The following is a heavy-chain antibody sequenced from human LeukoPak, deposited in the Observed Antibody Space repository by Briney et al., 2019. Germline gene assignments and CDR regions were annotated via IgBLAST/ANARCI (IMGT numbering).Heavy chain of an antibody. Sequence: PGGSLRLSCAASGFTFSSYGMHWVRQAPGKGLEWVAFIRYDGSNKYYADSVKGRFTISRDNSKNTLYLQMNSLRAEDTAVYYCAKHTYYYDSSGPYLDYWGQGTLVTVSS. CDR1: GFTFSSYG. J-gene: IGHJ4*02. CDR2: IRYDGSNK. CDR3: AKHTYYYDSSGPYLDY. D-gene: IGHD3-22*01. V-gene: IGHV3-30*02.